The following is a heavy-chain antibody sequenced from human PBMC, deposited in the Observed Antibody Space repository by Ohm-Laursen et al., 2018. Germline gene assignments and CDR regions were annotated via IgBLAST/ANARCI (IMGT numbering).Heavy chain of an antibody. D-gene: IGHD1-1*01. CDR2: IYYSGST. V-gene: IGHV4-31*03. CDR1: GGSISSGGYY. CDR3: ARYTAPKYYYGMDV. J-gene: IGHJ6*02. Sequence: TLSLTCTVSGGSISSGGYYWSWIRQHPGKGLEWIGYIYYSGSTYYNPSLKSRVTISVDTSKNQFSLKLNSVTAADTAVYYCARYTAPKYYYGMDVWGQGTTVTVSS.